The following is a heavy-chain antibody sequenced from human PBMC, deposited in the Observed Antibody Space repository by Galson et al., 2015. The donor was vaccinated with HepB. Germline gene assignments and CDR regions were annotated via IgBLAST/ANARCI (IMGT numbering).Heavy chain of an antibody. CDR1: GFSFTTYW. Sequence: QSGAEVKKPGESLKISYKGSGFSFTTYWITWVRQMPGKGLEWMGRIDPSDSYTNYSPSFQGHVTISADKSISTAYLQWGSLKASDTAMYYCARLEGYTHFGYWGQGTLVTVAS. CDR3: ARLEGYTHFGY. V-gene: IGHV5-10-1*01. D-gene: IGHD5-24*01. J-gene: IGHJ4*02. CDR2: IDPSDSYT.